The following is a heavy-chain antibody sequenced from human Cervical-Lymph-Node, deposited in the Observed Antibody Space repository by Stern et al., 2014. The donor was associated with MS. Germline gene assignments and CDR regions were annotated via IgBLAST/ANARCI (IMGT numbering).Heavy chain of an antibody. CDR1: GGSISSGGYY. D-gene: IGHD3-3*01. J-gene: IGHJ4*02. Sequence: VQLVESGPGLVKPSQTLSLTCTVSGGSISSGGYYWSWIRQHPGKGLEWIGYIYYSGSTYSNPAIKRRVTISADTSKNQFSLQLSSVTAADTAVYYCARVNYDFWSGYFPFDYWGQGTLVTVSS. CDR3: ARVNYDFWSGYFPFDY. V-gene: IGHV4-31*03. CDR2: IYYSGST.